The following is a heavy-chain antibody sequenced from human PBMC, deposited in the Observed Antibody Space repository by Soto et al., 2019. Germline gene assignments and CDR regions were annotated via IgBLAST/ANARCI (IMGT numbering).Heavy chain of an antibody. V-gene: IGHV1-69*13. Sequence: SVKVSCKASGGTFSSYAISWVRQAPGQGLEWMGGIIPIFGTANYAQKFQGRVTITADESTSTAYMELSSLRSEDTAVYYCAKGRTVSYYYDSSGYFNYWGQGTLVTVSS. CDR1: GGTFSSYA. J-gene: IGHJ4*02. CDR2: IIPIFGTA. CDR3: AKGRTVSYYYDSSGYFNY. D-gene: IGHD3-22*01.